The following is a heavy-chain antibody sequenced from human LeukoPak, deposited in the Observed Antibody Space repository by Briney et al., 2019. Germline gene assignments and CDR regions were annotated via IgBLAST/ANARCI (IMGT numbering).Heavy chain of an antibody. Sequence: PGGSLRLSCAASGFTFSDHYMDWVRQAPGKGLEWVGRTRNKANSYTTEYTASVKGRFTISRDDSKNSLYLQMNSLKTEDTAVYYCAGSSWYGVYWGQGTLVTVSS. CDR3: AGSSWYGVY. V-gene: IGHV3-72*01. J-gene: IGHJ4*02. CDR1: GFTFSDHY. D-gene: IGHD6-13*01. CDR2: TRNKANSYTT.